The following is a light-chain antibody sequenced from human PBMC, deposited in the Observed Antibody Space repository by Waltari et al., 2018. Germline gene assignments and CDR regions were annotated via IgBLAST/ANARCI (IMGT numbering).Light chain of an antibody. CDR2: LGS. CDR1: QSLLHSNGYNY. V-gene: IGKV2-28*01. J-gene: IGKJ1*01. CDR3: MQPLQTPWT. Sequence: DIVMTQSPLSLPVIPGEPASISCRSSQSLLHSNGYNYFDWYLQKPGQSPQLLIYLGSDRASGVPDRFSGSGSGTDFTLKISRVEADDVGVYYCMQPLQTPWTFGQGTKVEIK.